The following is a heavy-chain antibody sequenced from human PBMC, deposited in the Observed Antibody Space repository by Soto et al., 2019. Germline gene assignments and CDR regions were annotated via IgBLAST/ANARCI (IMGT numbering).Heavy chain of an antibody. J-gene: IGHJ3*02. CDR1: GFTFYSYA. CDR2: IGSVGGDT. Sequence: GGSLRLSCAASGFTFYSYAMSWVRQAPGKGLEWVSTIGSVGGDTYYADSVKGRFTISRDDSKNTLLLQMNSLRAEDTAVYYCVKDRMAYNSVWDPSDIWGQGTMVTVSS. D-gene: IGHD1-20*01. CDR3: VKDRMAYNSVWDPSDI. V-gene: IGHV3-23*01.